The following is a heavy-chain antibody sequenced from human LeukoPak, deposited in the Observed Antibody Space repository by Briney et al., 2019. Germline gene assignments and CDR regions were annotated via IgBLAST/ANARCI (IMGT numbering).Heavy chain of an antibody. J-gene: IGHJ6*02. CDR3: AKDPTISYGSGSDGMDV. Sequence: QTGGSLRLSCAASGFTFSSYAMSWVRQAPGKGLEWVSAISGSGGSTYYADSVKGRFTISRDNSKNTLYLQMNSLRAEDTAVYYCAKDPTISYGSGSDGMDVWGQGTTVTVSS. CDR2: ISGSGGST. CDR1: GFTFSSYA. V-gene: IGHV3-23*01. D-gene: IGHD3-10*01.